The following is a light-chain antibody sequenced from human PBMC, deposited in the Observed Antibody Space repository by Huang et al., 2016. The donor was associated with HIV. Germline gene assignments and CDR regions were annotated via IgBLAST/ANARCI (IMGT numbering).Light chain of an antibody. CDR3: QQYNSYSWT. J-gene: IGKJ1*01. CDR1: QSISSW. V-gene: IGKV1-5*03. CDR2: KAS. Sequence: DIQMTQSPSTLSASVGDRVIMTCRASQSISSWLAWYQQKPGKAPKLLIYKASSLESGVPSRFSGSGSGTEFTLTISSLQPDDVATYYCQQYNSYSWTFGQGTKVEIK.